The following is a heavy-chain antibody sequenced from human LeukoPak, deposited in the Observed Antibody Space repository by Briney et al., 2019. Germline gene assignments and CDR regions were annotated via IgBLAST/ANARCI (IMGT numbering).Heavy chain of an antibody. D-gene: IGHD2-2*01. CDR1: GYTSTGYY. J-gene: IGHJ4*02. CDR2: INPNSGGT. V-gene: IGHV1-2*02. CDR3: ARELYDIVVVPAAYDY. Sequence: ASVKVSCKASGYTSTGYYMHWVRQAPGQGLEWMGWINPNSGGTNYAQKFQGRVTMTRDTSISTAYMELSRLRSDDTAVYYCARELYDIVVVPAAYDYWGQGTLVTVSS.